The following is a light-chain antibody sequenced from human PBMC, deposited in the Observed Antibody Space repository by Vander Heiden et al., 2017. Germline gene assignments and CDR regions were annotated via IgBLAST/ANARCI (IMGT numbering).Light chain of an antibody. CDR1: QGISSY. Sequence: AIRMTQSPSSFSASTGDRVTITCRASQGISSYLAWYQQKPGKAPKLLIYAASTLQSGVPSRFSGSGSGTDFTLTISCLQSEDVATYYCQQYYCYPQTFGQGTKVEIK. J-gene: IGKJ1*01. V-gene: IGKV1-8*01. CDR2: AAS. CDR3: QQYYCYPQT.